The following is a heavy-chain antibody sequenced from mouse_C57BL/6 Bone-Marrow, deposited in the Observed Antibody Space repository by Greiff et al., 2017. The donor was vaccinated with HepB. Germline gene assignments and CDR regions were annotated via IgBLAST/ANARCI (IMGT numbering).Heavy chain of an antibody. CDR2: IDPENGDT. J-gene: IGHJ3*01. CDR1: GFNIKDDY. V-gene: IGHV14-4*01. D-gene: IGHD1-1*01. CDR3: TNSYGSSFAWFAY. Sequence: VQLKQSGAELVRPGASVKLSCTASGFNIKDDYMHWVKQRPEQGLEWIGWIDPENGDTEYASKFQGKATITADTSSNTAYLQLSSLTSEDTAVYDCTNSYGSSFAWFAYWGQGTLVTVSA.